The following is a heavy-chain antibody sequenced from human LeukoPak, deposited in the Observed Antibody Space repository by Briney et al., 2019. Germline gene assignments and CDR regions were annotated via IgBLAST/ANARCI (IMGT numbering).Heavy chain of an antibody. D-gene: IGHD3-10*01. CDR3: ARCYYGSGSYYMYYFDY. V-gene: IGHV1-69*01. CDR2: IIPIFGTA. J-gene: IGHJ4*02. Sequence: SVKVSCKASGGTFSSYAISWVRQAPGQGLEWMGGIIPIFGTANYAQKFQGRVTITADESTSTAYMELSCLRSEDTAVYYCARCYYGSGSYYMYYFDYWGQGTLVTVSS. CDR1: GGTFSSYA.